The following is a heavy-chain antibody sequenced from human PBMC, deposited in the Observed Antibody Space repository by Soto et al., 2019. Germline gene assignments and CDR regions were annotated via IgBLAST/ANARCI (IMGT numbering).Heavy chain of an antibody. CDR3: VQSRCGGDCLQSYSSHSYYGLDV. Sequence: QITLKESGPTLVKPTQTLTLTCTFSGFSLSTIGVGVGWIRQPPGKALEWLALIYWDDDKRYSPSLKSRLTVTKDPSKNQGVLTMTNMAPVDTATYYCVQSRCGGDCLQSYSSHSYYGLDVWGQGTTVTVSS. V-gene: IGHV2-5*02. CDR2: IYWDDDK. J-gene: IGHJ6*02. CDR1: GFSLSTIGVG. D-gene: IGHD2-21*02.